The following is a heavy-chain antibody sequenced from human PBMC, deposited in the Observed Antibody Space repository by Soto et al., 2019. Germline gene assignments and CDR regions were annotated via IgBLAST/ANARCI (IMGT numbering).Heavy chain of an antibody. V-gene: IGHV2-5*02. D-gene: IGHD2-15*01. CDR1: GFSLSTSGVG. CDR3: AHRPSYCSGGSCYSGFDY. Sequence: QITLKESGPTLVKPTQTLTLTCTFSGFSLSTSGVGVGWIRQPPGKALEWLALIYWDDDKRYSPSLKSRLTITKXPXXXQLXLTMPNMDPVDTATYYCAHRPSYCSGGSCYSGFDYWGQGTLVTVSS. J-gene: IGHJ4*02. CDR2: IYWDDDK.